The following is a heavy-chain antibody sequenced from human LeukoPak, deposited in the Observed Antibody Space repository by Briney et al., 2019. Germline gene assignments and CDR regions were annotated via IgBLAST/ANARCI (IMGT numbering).Heavy chain of an antibody. CDR3: AKKGGAAFYNWFDP. Sequence: GGSLRLSCAASGLTFSSFGMHWVRQAPGKGLEWLAYIRFDGSNKKYADSLEGRFTISRDNSKNALYLQIDSLRPEDTAVYYCAKKGGAAFYNWFDPWGQGALVTVSS. CDR1: GLTFSSFG. CDR2: IRFDGSNK. V-gene: IGHV3-30*02. D-gene: IGHD1-26*01. J-gene: IGHJ5*02.